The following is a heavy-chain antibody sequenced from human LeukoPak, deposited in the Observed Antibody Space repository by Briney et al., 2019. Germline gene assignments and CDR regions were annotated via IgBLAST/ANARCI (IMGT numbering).Heavy chain of an antibody. J-gene: IGHJ4*02. V-gene: IGHV1-69*13. D-gene: IGHD4-23*01. CDR2: IIPIFGTA. Sequence: ASVKVSCKSSGGTFSSYAISWVRQAPGQGLAWMGGIIPIFGTASYAQKFQGRVTITADESTSTAYMELSSLRSEDTAVYYCAREGPVGNSFDYWGQGTLVTVSS. CDR1: GGTFSSYA. CDR3: AREGPVGNSFDY.